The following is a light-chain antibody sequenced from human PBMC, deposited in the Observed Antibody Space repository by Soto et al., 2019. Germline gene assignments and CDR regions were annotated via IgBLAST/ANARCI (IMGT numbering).Light chain of an antibody. V-gene: IGLV4-69*01. CDR3: QTWGTGIHYV. Sequence: QLVLTQSPSASASLGASVKLTCTLSSGHSSYAIAWHQQQPEKGPRYLMKLNSDGSHSKGDGIPDRFSGSSSGAERYLTISGLLSEDEADYYCQTWGTGIHYVFGTGTKVTVL. CDR1: SGHSSYA. J-gene: IGLJ1*01. CDR2: LNSDGSH.